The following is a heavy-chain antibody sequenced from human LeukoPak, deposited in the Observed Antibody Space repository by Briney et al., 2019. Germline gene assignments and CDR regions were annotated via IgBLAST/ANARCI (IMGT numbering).Heavy chain of an antibody. CDR3: ARVSPGRGPRAGFDY. D-gene: IGHD1-26*01. V-gene: IGHV3-53*01. Sequence: PGGSLRLSCATSGFTVSSNYMTWVRQAPGKGLEWVSVIYTGGSTYYADSVKGRFTISRDTSKNTLYLQMSSLRAEDTAVYYCARVSPGRGPRAGFDYWGQGTLVTVSS. CDR2: IYTGGST. CDR1: GFTVSSNY. J-gene: IGHJ4*02.